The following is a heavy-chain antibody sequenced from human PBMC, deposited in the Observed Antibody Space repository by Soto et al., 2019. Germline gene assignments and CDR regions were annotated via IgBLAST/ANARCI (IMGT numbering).Heavy chain of an antibody. CDR1: GYTFTSYA. D-gene: IGHD3-10*01. V-gene: IGHV1-3*01. Sequence: ASVKVSCTASGYTFTSYAMHWVRHAPGQRLEWMGWINAGNGNTKYSQKFQGRVTITRDTSASTAYMELSSLRSEDTALYYCARQGFGATHGLVDVWGQGTTVTVSS. J-gene: IGHJ6*02. CDR2: INAGNGNT. CDR3: ARQGFGATHGLVDV.